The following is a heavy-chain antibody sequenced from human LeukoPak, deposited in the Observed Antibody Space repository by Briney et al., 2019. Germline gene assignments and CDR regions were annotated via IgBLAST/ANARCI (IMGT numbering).Heavy chain of an antibody. CDR3: ARFFAYYYDSSGYPYYYMDV. Sequence: GESLKISCNGSGYSFTSYWIGWVRHIAAKGLEWMGIIYPGDSDTRYSPSFQGQVTISADKSISTAYLQWSSLKASDTAMYYCARFFAYYYDSSGYPYYYMDVWGKGTTVTIPS. CDR2: IYPGDSDT. V-gene: IGHV5-51*01. J-gene: IGHJ6*03. CDR1: GYSFTSYW. D-gene: IGHD3-22*01.